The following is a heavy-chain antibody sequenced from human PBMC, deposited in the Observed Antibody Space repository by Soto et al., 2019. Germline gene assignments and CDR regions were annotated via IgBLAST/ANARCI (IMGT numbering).Heavy chain of an antibody. V-gene: IGHV3-11*01. CDR2: ISGSGSAI. CDR3: ARDVDTLDH. Sequence: QVHVVESGGGLVKPGGSLRLSCAAYGCTFRDDYMGWIRQAPGKGLEWVSYISGSGSAIYYAESVKGRFTISRDNAKNSLYLQMNSLRAEDTAVYYCARDVDTLDHWGQGTLVAASS. CDR1: GCTFRDDY. J-gene: IGHJ4*02. D-gene: IGHD5-12*01.